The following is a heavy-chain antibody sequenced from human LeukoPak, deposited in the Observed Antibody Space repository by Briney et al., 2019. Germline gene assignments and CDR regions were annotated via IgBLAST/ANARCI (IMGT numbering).Heavy chain of an antibody. CDR3: ARAGWAIVATSFDY. CDR2: IYYSGST. D-gene: IGHD5-12*01. J-gene: IGHJ4*02. V-gene: IGHV4-39*01. CDR1: GGSISSSSYY. Sequence: KPSETLSLTCTVSGGSISSSSYYWGWIRQPPGKGLEWIGSIYYSGSTYYNPSLKSRVTISVDTSKNQFSLKLSSVTAADTAVYYCARAGWAIVATSFDYWGQGTLVTVSS.